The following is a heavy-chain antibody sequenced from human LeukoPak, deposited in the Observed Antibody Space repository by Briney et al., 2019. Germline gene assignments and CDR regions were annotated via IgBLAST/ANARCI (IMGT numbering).Heavy chain of an antibody. J-gene: IGHJ4*02. V-gene: IGHV4-39*01. CDR1: GGSISSSSYY. CDR2: IYYSGST. D-gene: IGHD3-22*01. CDR3: ARHTYYYDSSGYPTLFQGFPDYFDY. Sequence: SETLSLTCTVSGGSISSSSYYWGWIRQPPGKGLEWIGSIYYSGSTYYNPSLKSQVTISVDTSKNQFSLKLSSVTAADTAVYYCARHTYYYDSSGYPTLFQGFPDYFDYWGQGTLVTVSS.